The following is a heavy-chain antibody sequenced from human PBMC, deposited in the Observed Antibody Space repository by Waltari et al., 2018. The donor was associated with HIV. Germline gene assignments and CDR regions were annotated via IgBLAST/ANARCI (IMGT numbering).Heavy chain of an antibody. D-gene: IGHD2-8*01. V-gene: IGHV3-30*03. CDR1: GFALSGFG. J-gene: IGHJ4*02. CDR2: SSYDAVKQ. Sequence: QVQLVESGGGEVHPGESLRLSCNASGFALSGFGMHWVRQAMGKGIEWLAISSYDAVKQFYAESVKGRFTISRDNSRNLLFLQMTSLAPEDTAMYYCARSPTPTKRPYWGQGTRVTVST. CDR3: ARSPTPTKRPY.